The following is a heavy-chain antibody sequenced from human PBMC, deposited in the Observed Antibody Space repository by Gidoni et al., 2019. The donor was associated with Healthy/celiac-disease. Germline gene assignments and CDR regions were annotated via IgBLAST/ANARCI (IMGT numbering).Heavy chain of an antibody. V-gene: IGHV3-21*01. J-gene: IGHJ3*02. CDR1: GFPFRSYS. CDR2: ISSSSSYI. CDR3: ARDVCSGGSCGKKDAFDI. Sequence: EVQLVESGGGLVKPGGSLRLSCAASGFPFRSYSLNWVRQAPGKGLEWVSSISSSSSYIYYADSVKGRFTISRDNAKNSLYLQMNSLRAEDTAVYYCARDVCSGGSCGKKDAFDIWGQGTMVTVSS. D-gene: IGHD2-15*01.